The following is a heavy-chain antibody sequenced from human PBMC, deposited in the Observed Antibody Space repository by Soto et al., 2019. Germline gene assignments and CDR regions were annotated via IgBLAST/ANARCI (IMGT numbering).Heavy chain of an antibody. Sequence: QVQLVESGGGVVQPGRSLGLSCAASGFTFSSYAMHWVRQAPGKGLEWVAVISYDGSNKYYADSVKGRFTISRDNSKNTLYLQINSLRAEDTAVYYCERNGYSYGILENFDYRGQGTLVTVSS. J-gene: IGHJ4*02. CDR3: ERNGYSYGILENFDY. V-gene: IGHV3-30-3*01. CDR2: ISYDGSNK. D-gene: IGHD5-18*01. CDR1: GFTFSSYA.